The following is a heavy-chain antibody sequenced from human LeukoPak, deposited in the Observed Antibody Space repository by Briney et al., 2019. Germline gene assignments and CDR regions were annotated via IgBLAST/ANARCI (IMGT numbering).Heavy chain of an antibody. CDR2: ISGSGGST. D-gene: IGHD6-19*01. CDR1: GFTFSSYA. CDR3: ARGHSGWYDY. J-gene: IGHJ4*02. Sequence: GGSLRLSCAASGFTFSSYAMSWFRQAPGKGLERVSAISGSGGSTYYADSVKGRFTISRDNSKNTLYLQMNSLRAEDTAVYYCARGHSGWYDYWGQGTLVTVSS. V-gene: IGHV3-23*01.